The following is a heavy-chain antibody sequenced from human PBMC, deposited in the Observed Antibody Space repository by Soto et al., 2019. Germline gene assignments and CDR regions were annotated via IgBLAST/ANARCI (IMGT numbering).Heavy chain of an antibody. J-gene: IGHJ6*02. CDR2: IWYDGGNK. Sequence: QVPLVESGGGVVQPGRSLRLSCAASGFTFSSYGMHWVRQTPGKGLEWVAVIWYDGGNKYYADSVMGRFTISRDNSKNRLYVQMNSLRAEDTAVYYCARDGVAGYGMDVWGQGTTVTVSS. CDR3: ARDGVAGYGMDV. V-gene: IGHV3-33*01. CDR1: GFTFSSYG. D-gene: IGHD3-3*01.